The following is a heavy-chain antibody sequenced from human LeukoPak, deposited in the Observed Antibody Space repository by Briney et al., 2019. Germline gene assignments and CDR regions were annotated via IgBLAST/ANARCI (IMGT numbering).Heavy chain of an antibody. V-gene: IGHV3-48*01. D-gene: IGHD4-17*01. CDR1: GFTFSSYS. Sequence: GGSLRLSCAASGFTFSSYSMNWFRQAPGKGLEWVSYISRSSSTIYYADSVKGRFTISRDNAKNSLYLQMNSLRAEDTAVYYCARDGDYGDYVMDYWGQGTLVTVSS. CDR3: ARDGDYGDYVMDY. CDR2: ISRSSSTI. J-gene: IGHJ4*02.